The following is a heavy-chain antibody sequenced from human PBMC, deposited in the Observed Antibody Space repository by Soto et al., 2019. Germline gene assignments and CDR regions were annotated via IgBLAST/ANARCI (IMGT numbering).Heavy chain of an antibody. CDR2: ISAYNGNT. CDR1: GYTFTSYG. D-gene: IGHD1-26*01. V-gene: IGHV1-18*01. CDR3: ARVVGSDYGHNWFDP. J-gene: IGHJ5*02. Sequence: GASVKVSCKASGYTFTSYGITWVRQAPGQGLEWMGWISAYNGNTNYAQKLQGRVTMTTDTSTSTAYMELRSLRSDDTAVYYCARVVGSDYGHNWFDPWAREPWAPSPQ.